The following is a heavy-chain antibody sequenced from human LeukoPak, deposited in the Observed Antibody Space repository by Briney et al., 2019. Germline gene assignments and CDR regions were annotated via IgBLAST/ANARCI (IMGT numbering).Heavy chain of an antibody. V-gene: IGHV3-30*02. Sequence: SGGSLRLSCAASGFAFSSYGIHWVRQAPGKGLEWVAFIGHDGSNRYYAGSVKGRFTISRDNSKNTLYLQMNSLRAEDTAVYYCATSPATGNIYFDLWGRGTLVTVSS. J-gene: IGHJ2*01. CDR2: IGHDGSNR. CDR1: GFAFSSYG. D-gene: IGHD6-13*01. CDR3: ATSPATGNIYFDL.